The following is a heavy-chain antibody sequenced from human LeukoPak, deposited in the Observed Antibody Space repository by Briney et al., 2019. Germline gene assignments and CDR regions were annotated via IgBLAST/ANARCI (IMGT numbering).Heavy chain of an antibody. CDR3: VRLGTAMVTADY. D-gene: IGHD5-18*01. Sequence: ASVKVSCKASGYTFTSYGISWVRQAPGQGLEWMGWISAYNGNTNYAQKLQGRVTMTTDTSTSAAYMELRSLRSDDTAVYYCVRLGTAMVTADYWGQGTLVTVSS. V-gene: IGHV1-18*01. CDR1: GYTFTSYG. CDR2: ISAYNGNT. J-gene: IGHJ4*02.